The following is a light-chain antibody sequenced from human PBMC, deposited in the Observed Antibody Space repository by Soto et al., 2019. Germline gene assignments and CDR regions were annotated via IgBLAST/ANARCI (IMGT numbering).Light chain of an antibody. Sequence: QSALTQPASVSGSPGQSITISCTGTSSDVGGYNYVSWYQQHPGKAPRLMIYEVSNRPSGVSNRFSGSKSGNTASLTISGLQAEDEADYYCSSYTSSGIGVFGNGTKVTVL. CDR3: SSYTSSGIGV. V-gene: IGLV2-14*01. J-gene: IGLJ1*01. CDR2: EVS. CDR1: SSDVGGYNY.